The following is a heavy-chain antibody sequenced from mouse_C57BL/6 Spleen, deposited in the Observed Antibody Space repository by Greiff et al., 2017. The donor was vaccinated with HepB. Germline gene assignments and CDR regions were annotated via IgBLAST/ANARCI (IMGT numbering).Heavy chain of an antibody. J-gene: IGHJ3*01. D-gene: IGHD2-10*02. CDR2: ISSGGSYT. V-gene: IGHV5-6*01. Sequence: EVNVVESGGDLVKPGGSLKLSCAASGFTFSSYGMSWVRQTPDKRLEWVATISSGGSYTYYPDRVKGRFTISRDNAKNTLYLQMSSLKSEDTAMYYCARDEEYGQWFAYWGQGTLVTVSA. CDR3: ARDEEYGQWFAY. CDR1: GFTFSSYG.